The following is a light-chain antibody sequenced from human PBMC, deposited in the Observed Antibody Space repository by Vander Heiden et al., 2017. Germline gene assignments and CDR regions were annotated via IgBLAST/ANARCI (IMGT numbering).Light chain of an antibody. Sequence: DIQMTQSPSTLSASVGDRVTLTCRASQSISSWLAWYQQKPGKAPKLLIYDASSLESWVPSRFSGSGSGTEFSLTISSLQPDDYATDYCQQYNSYPRTFGQGTKLEIK. J-gene: IGKJ2*01. CDR3: QQYNSYPRT. CDR2: DAS. CDR1: QSISSW. V-gene: IGKV1-5*01.